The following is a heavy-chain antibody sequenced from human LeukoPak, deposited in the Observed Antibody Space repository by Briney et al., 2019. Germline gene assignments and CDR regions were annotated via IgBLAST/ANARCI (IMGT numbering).Heavy chain of an antibody. CDR3: ARGECSGGSCGFGYYYYYGMDV. V-gene: IGHV3-48*04. J-gene: IGHJ6*02. CDR1: GFTFSSYS. CDR2: ISSSSSTI. Sequence: PGGSLRLSCAASGFTFSSYSMNWVRQAPGKGLEWVSYISSSSSTIYYADSVKGRFTISRDNAKNSLYLQMNSLRAEDTAVYYCARGECSGGSCGFGYYYYYGMDVWGQGTTVTVSS. D-gene: IGHD2-15*01.